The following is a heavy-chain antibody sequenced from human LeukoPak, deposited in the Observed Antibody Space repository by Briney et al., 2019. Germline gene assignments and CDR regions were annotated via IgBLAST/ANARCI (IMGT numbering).Heavy chain of an antibody. V-gene: IGHV3-13*01. D-gene: IGHD1-26*01. CDR3: AREVVGATAEY. CDR2: IGTAGDT. Sequence: GGSLRLSCAASGFTFSSYDMHWVRQATGKGLEWVSAIGTAGDTYYPGSVKGRCTISRENGKNSLHLQMTSLRAEDTAVYYCAREVVGATAEYWGQGTLVTVSS. CDR1: GFTFSSYD. J-gene: IGHJ4*02.